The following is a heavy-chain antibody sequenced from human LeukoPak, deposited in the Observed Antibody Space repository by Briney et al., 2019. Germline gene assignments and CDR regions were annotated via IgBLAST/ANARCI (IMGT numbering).Heavy chain of an antibody. Sequence: GGSLRLSCAASGFTFSSYGVHWVRQAPGKGLEWVAVISYDGSNKYYADSVKGRFTISRDNSKNTLYLQMNSLRAEDTAVYYCAVGATTDFDYWGQGTLVTVSS. V-gene: IGHV3-30*03. D-gene: IGHD1-26*01. CDR3: AVGATTDFDY. CDR2: ISYDGSNK. CDR1: GFTFSSYG. J-gene: IGHJ4*02.